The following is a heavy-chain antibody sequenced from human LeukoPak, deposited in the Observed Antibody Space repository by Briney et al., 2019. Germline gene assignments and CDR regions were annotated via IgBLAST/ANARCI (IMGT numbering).Heavy chain of an antibody. J-gene: IGHJ4*02. CDR3: ARDFLYYDFWSGYSNFDY. CDR2: ISSSSSYI. CDR1: GFTFSSYS. D-gene: IGHD3-3*01. V-gene: IGHV3-21*01. Sequence: GGSLRLSCAASGFTFSSYSMNWARQAPGKGLEWVSSISSSSSYIYYADSVKGRFTISRDNAKNSLYLQMNSLRAEDTAVYYCARDFLYYDFWSGYSNFDYWGQGTLVTVSS.